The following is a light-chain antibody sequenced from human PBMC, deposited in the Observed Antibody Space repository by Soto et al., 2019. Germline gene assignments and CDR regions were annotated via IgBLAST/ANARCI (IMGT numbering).Light chain of an antibody. V-gene: IGKV1-9*01. CDR1: QGISSY. CDR2: AAS. J-gene: IGKJ5*01. Sequence: DIQLTQSPSFLSASVGDRVTITCRASQGISSYLAWYQQKPGKAPKLLIYAASTLQSRVPSRLSGSGSGTEFTLTIRSLQAEDFATYHCQQLKSSPLTFGQGTRLEIK. CDR3: QQLKSSPLT.